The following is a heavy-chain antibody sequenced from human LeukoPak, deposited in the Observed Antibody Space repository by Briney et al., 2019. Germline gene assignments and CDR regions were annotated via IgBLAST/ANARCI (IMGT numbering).Heavy chain of an antibody. Sequence: PGGSLRLSCVVSGFTVSNAWMSWVRQAPGKGLEWVSVIYRGGSTYYADSVKGRFTISRDNSKNTLYLQMNSLRAEDTAVYYCARGGFDGVNSWSYWRGSFPRYFDYWGQGTLVTVSS. J-gene: IGHJ4*02. CDR1: GFTVSNAW. D-gene: IGHD1-26*01. CDR2: IYRGGST. CDR3: ARGGFDGVNSWSYWRGSFPRYFDY. V-gene: IGHV3-66*01.